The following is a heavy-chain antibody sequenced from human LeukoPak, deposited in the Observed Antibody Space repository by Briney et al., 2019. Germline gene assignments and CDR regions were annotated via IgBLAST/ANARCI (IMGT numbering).Heavy chain of an antibody. V-gene: IGHV1-8*03. CDR2: INPDNGDS. D-gene: IGHD4-17*01. J-gene: IGHJ4*02. Sequence: ASVTVSFMSSGYIFINYHINWVRQATGQGLEWMGWINPDNGDSGYAQKFQGRVTITRDTSISAAYMELRSLRSEDTAIYFCARTTSLTASGYDYWGQGTLVTVSS. CDR1: GYIFINYH. CDR3: ARTTSLTASGYDY.